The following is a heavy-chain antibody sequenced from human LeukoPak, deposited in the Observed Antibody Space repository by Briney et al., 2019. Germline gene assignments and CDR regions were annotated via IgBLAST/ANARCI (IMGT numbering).Heavy chain of an antibody. CDR3: ARQGPGDGSGSYYY. V-gene: IGHV4-34*01. CDR1: GGSFSGYY. Sequence: SETLSLTCAVYGGSFSGYYWSWIRQPPGKGLEWMGEINYSGRNNYNPYLKGRVTISVDTSKNQFSLKLSSVNAADTAVYYCARQGPGDGSGSYYYWGQGTLVTVSS. J-gene: IGHJ4*02. CDR2: INYSGRN. D-gene: IGHD3-10*01.